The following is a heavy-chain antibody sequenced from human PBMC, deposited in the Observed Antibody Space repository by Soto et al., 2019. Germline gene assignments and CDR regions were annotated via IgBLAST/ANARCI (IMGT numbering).Heavy chain of an antibody. CDR2: IRSKANSYAT. CDR3: NMYYYDSSGSPFDY. Sequence: GGSLRLSCAASGFTFSGSAMHWVRQASGKGLEWVGRIRSKANSYATAYAASVKGRFTISRDDSKNTAYLQMNSLKTEDTAVYYCNMYYYDSSGSPFDYWGQGTLVTVPQ. CDR1: GFTFSGSA. J-gene: IGHJ4*02. V-gene: IGHV3-73*01. D-gene: IGHD3-22*01.